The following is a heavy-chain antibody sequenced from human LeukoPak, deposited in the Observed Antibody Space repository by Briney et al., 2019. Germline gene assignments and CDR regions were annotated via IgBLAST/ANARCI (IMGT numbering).Heavy chain of an antibody. Sequence: KASETLSLTCAVYGGSFSGYYWSWIRQPPGKGLEWIGEINHSGSTSYNPSLKSRVTISVDTSKNQFSLKLSSVTAADTAVYYCARGLNYYDSSEGYWGQGTLVTVSS. CDR3: ARGLNYYDSSEGY. V-gene: IGHV4-34*01. J-gene: IGHJ4*02. CDR2: INHSGST. CDR1: GGSFSGYY. D-gene: IGHD3-22*01.